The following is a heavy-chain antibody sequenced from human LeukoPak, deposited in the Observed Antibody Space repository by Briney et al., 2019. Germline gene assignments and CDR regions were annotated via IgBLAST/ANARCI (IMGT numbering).Heavy chain of an antibody. CDR2: ISGSGGST. CDR1: GFTFDSYA. V-gene: IGHV3-23*01. CDR3: AKGKDTYSFDSGGYYFGEY. J-gene: IGHJ4*02. D-gene: IGHD3-22*01. Sequence: GGSLRLSCAASGFTFDSYAMTWVRQAPGKGLEGVSSISGSGGSTFYAASVKGRFTISRDNSKNTLYLQMNSLRAEDTAIYYCAKGKDTYSFDSGGYYFGEYWGQGTLVSVTS.